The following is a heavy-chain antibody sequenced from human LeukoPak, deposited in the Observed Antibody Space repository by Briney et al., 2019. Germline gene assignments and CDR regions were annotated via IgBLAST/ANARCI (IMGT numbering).Heavy chain of an antibody. J-gene: IGHJ4*02. Sequence: SVKVSCKASGGTFSSYAISWVRQAPGQGLEWMGRIIPIFGTANYAQKFQGRVTITTDESTSTAYMELSSLRSEDTAVYYCARDTPHIYYDSSGYYFDYWGQGTLVTVPS. D-gene: IGHD3-22*01. CDR2: IIPIFGTA. CDR3: ARDTPHIYYDSSGYYFDY. CDR1: GGTFSSYA. V-gene: IGHV1-69*05.